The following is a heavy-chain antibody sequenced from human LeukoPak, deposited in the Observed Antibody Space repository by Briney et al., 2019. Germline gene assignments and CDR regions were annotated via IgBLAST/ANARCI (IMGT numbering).Heavy chain of an antibody. D-gene: IGHD3-22*01. CDR2: ISGSGGGT. J-gene: IGHJ4*02. CDR1: GFTFSSYS. Sequence: GSLRLSCAASGFTFSSYSMNWVRQAPGKGLEWVSAISGSGGGTYYADSVKGRFTISRDNSKNTLSLLMNSLRADDTAVYYCVRDTSGYAEFDYWGQGTLVTVSS. V-gene: IGHV3-23*01. CDR3: VRDTSGYAEFDY.